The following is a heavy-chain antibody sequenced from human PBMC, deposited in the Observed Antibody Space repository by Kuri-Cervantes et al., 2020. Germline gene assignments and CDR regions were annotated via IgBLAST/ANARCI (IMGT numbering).Heavy chain of an antibody. Sequence: GGSLRLSCAASGFTFNNYGMHWVRQAPGKGLEWISYISSSSSYIYYADSVKGRFTISRDNAKNSLYLQMNSLRAEDTAVYYCARDLALYSGSYYNWFDPWGQGTLVTVSS. D-gene: IGHD1-26*01. CDR1: GFTFNNYG. CDR2: ISSSSSYI. J-gene: IGHJ5*02. V-gene: IGHV3-21*05. CDR3: ARDLALYSGSYYNWFDP.